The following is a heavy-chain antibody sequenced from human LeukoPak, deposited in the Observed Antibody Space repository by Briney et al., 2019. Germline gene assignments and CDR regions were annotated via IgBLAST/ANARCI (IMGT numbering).Heavy chain of an antibody. CDR1: GGSISSHY. CDR3: ARMSHYDFWSGYYRFDP. D-gene: IGHD3-3*01. J-gene: IGHJ5*02. CDR2: IYYSGST. V-gene: IGHV4-59*11. Sequence: PSETLSLTCTVSGGSISSHYWSWIRQPPGKGLEWIGHIYYSGSTNYNPSLKSRVTISVDTSKNQFSLKLSSVTAADTAVYYCARMSHYDFWSGYYRFDPWGQGTLVTVSS.